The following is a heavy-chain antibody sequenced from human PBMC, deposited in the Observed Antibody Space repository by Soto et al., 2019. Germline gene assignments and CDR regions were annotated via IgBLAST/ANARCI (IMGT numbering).Heavy chain of an antibody. V-gene: IGHV4-39*01. CDR3: ANIAGTRSDY. D-gene: IGHD6-13*01. J-gene: IGHJ4*02. Sequence: QLQLQESGPGLVKPSETLSLTCTVSGGSISSSSYYWGWIRQPPGTGLEWIGSIYYSGSTYYNPSLKSRFTISVDTSKNQFSLKLSSVTAADTAVYYWANIAGTRSDYWGQGTLVTVSS. CDR2: IYYSGST. CDR1: GGSISSSSYY.